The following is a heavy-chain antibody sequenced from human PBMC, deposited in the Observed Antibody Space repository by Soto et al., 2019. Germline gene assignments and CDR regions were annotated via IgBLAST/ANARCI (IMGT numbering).Heavy chain of an antibody. Sequence: QEQLQESGPGLVKPSETLSLTCSVSGGPIRSSTYYWGWIRQPPGKGLQWIGTIYYTGDTHYTPSLQSRVTIALDTPNNQFSLNLRSGTAADSAVYYCARLQGVWNGHETPYYGSGMDVWGPGTTVTVSS. CDR3: ARLQGVWNGHETPYYGSGMDV. D-gene: IGHD3-3*01. V-gene: IGHV4-39*01. CDR2: IYYTGDT. J-gene: IGHJ6*02. CDR1: GGPIRSSTYY.